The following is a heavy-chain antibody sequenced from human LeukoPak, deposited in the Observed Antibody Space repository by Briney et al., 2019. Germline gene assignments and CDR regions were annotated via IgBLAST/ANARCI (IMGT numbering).Heavy chain of an antibody. D-gene: IGHD4-11*01. Sequence: SVKVSCNLSGGTFSTYPINWVRQAPGQGLEWMGKSIPIFGAPDHAQKFQGRVTITADKSTNTAFMELISVRSDDTAVYYCATPRRPTDYYSYYMNVWGNGTTVTVSS. CDR1: GGTFSTYP. CDR2: SIPIFGAP. CDR3: ATPRRPTDYYSYYMNV. J-gene: IGHJ6*03. V-gene: IGHV1-69*06.